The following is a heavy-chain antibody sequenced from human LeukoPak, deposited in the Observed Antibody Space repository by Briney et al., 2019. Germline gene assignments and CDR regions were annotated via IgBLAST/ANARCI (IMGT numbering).Heavy chain of an antibody. Sequence: GGSLRLSCAASGFTVSSNYMSWVRQAPGKGLEWVSVIYTSGGTYYADSVKGRFTISRDSAKKTLYLQMNSLRAEDTAVYYCAGWDYYYMDVWGKGTTVTVSS. CDR1: GFTVSSNY. D-gene: IGHD6-19*01. J-gene: IGHJ6*03. CDR3: AGWDYYYMDV. V-gene: IGHV3-53*01. CDR2: IYTSGGT.